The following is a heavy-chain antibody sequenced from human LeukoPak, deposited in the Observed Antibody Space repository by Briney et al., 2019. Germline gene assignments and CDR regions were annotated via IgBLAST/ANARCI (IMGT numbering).Heavy chain of an antibody. J-gene: IGHJ3*02. V-gene: IGHV4-39*07. CDR1: GASVSASGYF. CDR2: LHYSGST. Sequence: PSESLSLTCTVSGASVSASGYFCGWIRQPPGRGLEWIGTLHYSGSTYYNTSLRSRVTISVDTSKNQFSLKLNSVTSADTAIYYCARDWDGAFDFNTFDIWGLGTMVTVSS. D-gene: IGHD4/OR15-4a*01. CDR3: ARDWDGAFDFNTFDI.